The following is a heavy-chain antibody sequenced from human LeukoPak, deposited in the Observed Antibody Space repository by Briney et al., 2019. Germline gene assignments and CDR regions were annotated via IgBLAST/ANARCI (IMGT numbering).Heavy chain of an antibody. D-gene: IGHD1-26*01. V-gene: IGHV3-66*04. CDR1: GFTFINTW. CDR3: AKHRSGSYRDFDY. CDR2: TYSGGRT. J-gene: IGHJ4*02. Sequence: GGSLGLSCVASGFTFINTWMYWVRQAPGKGLEWVSVTYSGGRTYYADSVKGRFTISRDISKNTLYLQMNSLRAEDTAVYYCAKHRSGSYRDFDYWGQGTLVTVSS.